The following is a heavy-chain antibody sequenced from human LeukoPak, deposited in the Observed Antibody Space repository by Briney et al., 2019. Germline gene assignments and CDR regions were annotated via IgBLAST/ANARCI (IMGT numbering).Heavy chain of an antibody. V-gene: IGHV3-7*01. D-gene: IGHD6-6*01. CDR3: ARERDFSSSSGPIDY. J-gene: IGHJ4*02. Sequence: GGSLRLSCTASGFSFSYYWMSWVRQAPRKGLEWVANIKQDGSEKYYVDSVKGRFTISRDDAKNSVYLQMNSLRAEDTAVYYCARERDFSSSSGPIDYWGPGTLVTVSS. CDR2: IKQDGSEK. CDR1: GFSFSYYW.